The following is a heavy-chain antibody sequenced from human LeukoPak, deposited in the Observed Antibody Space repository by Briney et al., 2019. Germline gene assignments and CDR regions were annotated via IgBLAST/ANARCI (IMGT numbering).Heavy chain of an antibody. CDR1: GGAISSYY. D-gene: IGHD2-2*01. CDR2: VHYTGST. CDR3: ARAPADCSSTSCRYYYYYYMDV. V-gene: IGHV4-59*08. Sequence: SETLSLTCTVSGGAISSYYWRWIRQPPGKGLEWIGYVHYTGSTNDNPSLKSRATISLDTSKNQISLKLSSVTAADTAVYYCARAPADCSSTSCRYYYYYYMDVWGKGTTVTVSS. J-gene: IGHJ6*03.